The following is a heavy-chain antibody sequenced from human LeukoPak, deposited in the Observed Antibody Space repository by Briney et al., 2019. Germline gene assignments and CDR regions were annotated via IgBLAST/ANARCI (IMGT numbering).Heavy chain of an antibody. D-gene: IGHD3-22*01. J-gene: IGHJ4*02. Sequence: SVTVSCKASGGTFSSYAISWVRQAPGQGLEWMGGIIPIFGTANYAQKFQGRVTITTDESTSTAYMELSSLRSEDTAVYYCARQRDYYDSSGSTHYFDYWGQGTLVTVSS. CDR2: IIPIFGTA. CDR1: GGTFSSYA. V-gene: IGHV1-69*05. CDR3: ARQRDYYDSSGSTHYFDY.